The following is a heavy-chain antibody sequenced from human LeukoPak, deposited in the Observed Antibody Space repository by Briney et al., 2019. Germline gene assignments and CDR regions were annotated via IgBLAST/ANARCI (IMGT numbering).Heavy chain of an antibody. D-gene: IGHD3-16*01. CDR2: ITGSGDST. CDR1: GFTFSSYG. Sequence: PGGSLRLPCAASGFTFSSYGLSWVRQAPGKGLEWVSGITGSGDSTFYADSVKGRFTISRDNSKNTLYLQMNSLRADDTAVYYCAKVRAPLWGKDYWGQGTLVTVSS. CDR3: AKVRAPLWGKDY. J-gene: IGHJ4*02. V-gene: IGHV3-23*01.